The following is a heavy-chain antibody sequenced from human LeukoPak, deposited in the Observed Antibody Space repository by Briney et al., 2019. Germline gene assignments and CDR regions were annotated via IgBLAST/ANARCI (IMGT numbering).Heavy chain of an antibody. D-gene: IGHD3-10*01. CDR1: GGSFSDYY. CDR2: INHSGST. V-gene: IGHV4-34*01. Sequence: SETLSLTCAVYGGSFSDYYWSWIRQPPGKGLEWIAEINHSGSTKYNPSLKSRVTISVDTSKNQFSLKLTSATAADTAVYYCAAVPESYYTVYYFNYWGQGTLVTVSS. CDR3: AAVPESYYTVYYFNY. J-gene: IGHJ4*02.